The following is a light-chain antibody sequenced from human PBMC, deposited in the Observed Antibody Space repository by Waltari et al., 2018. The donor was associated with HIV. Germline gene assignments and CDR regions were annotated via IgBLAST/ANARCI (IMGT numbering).Light chain of an antibody. CDR3: ATWDDSLSGLWV. J-gene: IGLJ3*02. V-gene: IGLV1-47*01. CDR2: RIK. Sequence: QSVLTQLPSASGTPGQSATISCPGSSSNFGSSYVYGYQHPQGPAPKPSMYRIKQRPSGVPDRFSGSKSGTSASLAISGLRSEDEADYYCATWDDSLSGLWVFGGGTKLTVL. CDR1: SSNFGSSY.